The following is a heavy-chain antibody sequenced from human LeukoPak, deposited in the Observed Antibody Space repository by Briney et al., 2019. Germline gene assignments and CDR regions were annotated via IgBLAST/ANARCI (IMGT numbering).Heavy chain of an antibody. CDR1: GSSISSHY. CDR2: IYYSGST. Sequence: SETLSLTCTVSGSSISSHYWSWIRQPPGKGLEWIGYIYYSGSTNYNPSLKSRVTISVDTSKNQFSLKLSSVTAADTAVYYCARAYSSSSVGFDPWGQGTLVTVSS. V-gene: IGHV4-59*11. D-gene: IGHD6-6*01. J-gene: IGHJ5*02. CDR3: ARAYSSSSVGFDP.